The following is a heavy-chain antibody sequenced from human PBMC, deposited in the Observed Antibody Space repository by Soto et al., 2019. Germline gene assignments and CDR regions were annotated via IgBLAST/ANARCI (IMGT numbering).Heavy chain of an antibody. D-gene: IGHD3-10*01. CDR2: INHSGST. V-gene: IGHV4-34*01. CDR3: ARGLARLTVMVRGVIPYGMDV. Sequence: SETLSLTCAVYGGSFSGYYWSWIRQPPGKGLEWIGEINHSGSTNYNPSLKSRVTISVDTSKNQFSLKLSSVTAADTAVYYCARGLARLTVMVRGVIPYGMDVWGQGTTVTVS. J-gene: IGHJ6*02. CDR1: GGSFSGYY.